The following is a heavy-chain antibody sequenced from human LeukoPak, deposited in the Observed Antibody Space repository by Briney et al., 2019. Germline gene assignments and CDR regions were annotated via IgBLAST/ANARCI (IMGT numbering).Heavy chain of an antibody. CDR1: GYTFTGYY. CDR3: ARAQLGVGYFDY. Sequence: ASVKVSCKASGYTFTGYYMHWVRQAPGQGLEWMGWINPNSGGTNYAQKFQGRVTMTRDTSISTAYMELSRLRSDDTAAYYCARAQLGVGYFDYWGQGTLVTVSS. CDR2: INPNSGGT. D-gene: IGHD6-6*01. J-gene: IGHJ4*02. V-gene: IGHV1-2*02.